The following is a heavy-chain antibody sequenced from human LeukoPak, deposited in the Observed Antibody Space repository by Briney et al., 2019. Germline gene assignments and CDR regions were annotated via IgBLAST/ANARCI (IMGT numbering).Heavy chain of an antibody. D-gene: IGHD1-26*01. CDR3: AREMDLWGDSGSYYGY. Sequence: PGGSPRLSCAASGFTFDDYAMHWVRQAPGKGLEWVSGISWNSGSIGYADSVKGRFTISRDNAKNSLYLQMNSLRAEDTALYYCAREMDLWGDSGSYYGYWGQGTLVTVSS. CDR2: ISWNSGSI. CDR1: GFTFDDYA. J-gene: IGHJ4*02. V-gene: IGHV3-9*01.